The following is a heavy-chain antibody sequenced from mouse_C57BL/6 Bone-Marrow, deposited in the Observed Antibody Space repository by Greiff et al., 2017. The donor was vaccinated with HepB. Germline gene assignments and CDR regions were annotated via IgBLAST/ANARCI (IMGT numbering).Heavy chain of an antibody. V-gene: IGHV1-19*01. CDR3: AKMWIYYDYDWPY. CDR1: GYTFTDYY. J-gene: IGHJ4*01. CDR2: INPYNGGT. Sequence: VQLQQSGPVLVKPGASVKMSCKASGYTFTDYYMNWVKQSHGKSLEWIGVINPYNGGTSYNQKFKGKATLTVDKSSSTAYMELNSLTSEDSAVYYCAKMWIYYDYDWPYWGQGTSVTVSS. D-gene: IGHD2-4*01.